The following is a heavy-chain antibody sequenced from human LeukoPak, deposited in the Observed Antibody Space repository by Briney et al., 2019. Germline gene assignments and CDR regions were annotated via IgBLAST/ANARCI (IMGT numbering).Heavy chain of an antibody. J-gene: IGHJ6*02. CDR1: GFTFSSYA. CDR3: AREIYCSSTSCYPSSNYYYYYGMDV. CDR2: ISYDGSNK. V-gene: IGHV3-30-3*01. Sequence: PGGSLRLSCAASGFTFSSYAMHWVRQAPGKGLEWVAVISYDGSNKYYADSVKGRFTISRDNSKNTLYLQMNSLRAEDTAVYYCAREIYCSSTSCYPSSNYYYYYGMDVWGQGTTVTVSS. D-gene: IGHD2-2*01.